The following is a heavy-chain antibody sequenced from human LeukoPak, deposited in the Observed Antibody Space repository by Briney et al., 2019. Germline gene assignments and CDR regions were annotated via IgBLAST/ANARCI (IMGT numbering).Heavy chain of an antibody. V-gene: IGHV1-2*02. J-gene: IGHJ3*02. CDR3: ARDRGTPDYYDSSGLWAFDI. CDR2: INPNSGGT. CDR1: GYTFTGYY. Sequence: ASVKVSCKASGYTFTGYYMHWVRQAPRQGLEWMRWINPNSGGTNYAQKFQGRVTMTRDTSISTAYMELSRLRSDDTAVYYCARDRGTPDYYDSSGLWAFDIWGQGTMVTVSS. D-gene: IGHD3-22*01.